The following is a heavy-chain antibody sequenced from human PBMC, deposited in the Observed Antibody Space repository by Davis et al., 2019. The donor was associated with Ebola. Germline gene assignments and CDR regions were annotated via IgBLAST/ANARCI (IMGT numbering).Heavy chain of an antibody. V-gene: IGHV3-7*03. CDR2: IRQDGSEK. J-gene: IGHJ5*02. Sequence: GESLNISCAAFGFSFSSHWMSWVRQAPGKGLEWVANIRQDGSEKHYVDSVKGRFTISRDNAKNSLYLQMNSLRAEDTAVYYCAREAGWRFDPWGQGTLVTVSS. CDR1: GFSFSSHW. CDR3: AREAGWRFDP.